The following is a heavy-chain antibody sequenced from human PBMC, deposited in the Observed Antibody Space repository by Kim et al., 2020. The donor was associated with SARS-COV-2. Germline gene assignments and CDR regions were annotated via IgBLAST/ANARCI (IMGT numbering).Heavy chain of an antibody. J-gene: IGHJ6*02. V-gene: IGHV4-61*01. CDR2: VYYGGST. CDR1: GGSVSSGSYY. D-gene: IGHD2-2*01. Sequence: SETLSLTCIVSGGSVSSGSYYWSWIRQPPGKGLEWIGYVYYGGSTFYNPSLKSRVTISVETSKNEFSLKLSSVTAADTAVYYCARSPDIVVVPAPYGMDVWGHGTTVTVSS. CDR3: ARSPDIVVVPAPYGMDV.